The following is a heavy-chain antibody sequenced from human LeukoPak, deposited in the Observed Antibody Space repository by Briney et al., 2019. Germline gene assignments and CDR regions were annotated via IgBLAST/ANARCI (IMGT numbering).Heavy chain of an antibody. Sequence: ASVKVSCKASGYTFTSYGITWVRQAPGQGLEWMGWISSFNGNTNYAQKLQGRVTMTTDTSTSTAYMELRSLRPDDTAVYYCARYDYYDSSGYYNYWGQGTLVTVSS. CDR2: ISSFNGNT. V-gene: IGHV1-18*01. CDR3: ARYDYYDSSGYYNY. J-gene: IGHJ4*02. CDR1: GYTFTSYG. D-gene: IGHD3-22*01.